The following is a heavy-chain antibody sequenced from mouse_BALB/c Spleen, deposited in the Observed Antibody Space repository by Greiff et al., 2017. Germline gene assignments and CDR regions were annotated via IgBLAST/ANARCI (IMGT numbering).Heavy chain of an antibody. CDR1: GFTFSSYA. Sequence: EVKLVESGGGLVKPGGSLKLSCAASGFTFSSYAMSWVRQTPEKRLEWVASISSGGSTYYPDSVKGRFTISRDNARNILYLQMSSLRSEDTAMYYCARGLYGYYAMDYWGQGTSVTVSS. J-gene: IGHJ4*01. V-gene: IGHV5-6-5*01. D-gene: IGHD1-1*02. CDR3: ARGLYGYYAMDY. CDR2: ISSGGST.